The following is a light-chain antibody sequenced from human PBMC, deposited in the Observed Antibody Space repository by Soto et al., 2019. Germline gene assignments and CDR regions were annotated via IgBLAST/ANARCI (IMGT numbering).Light chain of an antibody. V-gene: IGLV2-14*01. J-gene: IGLJ2*01. CDR2: EVS. CDR3: TSYTSSTTWG. Sequence: QSVLTQPASVSGSPGQSITLSCTGTSSDVGRYNYVSWYQQHPGKAPKRMIYEVSNRPSGVSNRFSASKSGNTASLTISGLQAADEADYYCTSYTSSTTWGFGGGTQVTVL. CDR1: SSDVGRYNY.